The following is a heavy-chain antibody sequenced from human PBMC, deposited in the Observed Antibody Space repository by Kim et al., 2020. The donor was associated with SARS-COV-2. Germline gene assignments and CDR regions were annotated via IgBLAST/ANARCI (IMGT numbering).Heavy chain of an antibody. J-gene: IGHJ6*02. Sequence: GGSLRLSCAASGFTFSSYNMHWVRQATGKGLEWVSAIGTAGDTYYPGSVKGRFTISRENAKNSLYLQMNSLRAGDTAVYYCARGNWNYGKDYYYYYGMDVWGQGTTVTVSS. D-gene: IGHD1-7*01. V-gene: IGHV3-13*01. CDR1: GFTFSSYN. CDR3: ARGNWNYGKDYYYYYGMDV. CDR2: IGTAGDT.